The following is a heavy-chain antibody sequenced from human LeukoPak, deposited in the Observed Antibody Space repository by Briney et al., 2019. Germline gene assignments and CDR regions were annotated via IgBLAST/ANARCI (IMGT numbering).Heavy chain of an antibody. V-gene: IGHV3-33*06. Sequence: PGRSLRLSCAASGFSFSSYGMHWVRQAPGKGLEWVAVIWYDGSNKYYADSVKGRFTISRDNSKNTLYLQMNRLRAEDTAVYYCAKGKYSSSSIIDYWGQGTLVTVSS. CDR2: IWYDGSNK. D-gene: IGHD6-6*01. CDR3: AKGKYSSSSIIDY. J-gene: IGHJ4*02. CDR1: GFSFSSYG.